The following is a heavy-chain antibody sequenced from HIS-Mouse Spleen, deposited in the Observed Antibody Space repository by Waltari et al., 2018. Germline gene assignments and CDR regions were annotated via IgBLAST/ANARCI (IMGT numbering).Heavy chain of an antibody. J-gene: IGHJ4*02. CDR2: INHSGST. D-gene: IGHD6-6*01. Sequence: QVQLQQWGAGLLKPSETLSLTCAVYGGSFSGYYWSWIRQPPGKGLEWIGEINHSGSTNYNPCRKSRVTISVDTAKNQLSLKLSSVTAADTCARAGYSSSSFDYWGQGTLVTVSS. V-gene: IGHV4-34*01. CDR1: GGSFSGYY. CDR3: YSSSSFDY.